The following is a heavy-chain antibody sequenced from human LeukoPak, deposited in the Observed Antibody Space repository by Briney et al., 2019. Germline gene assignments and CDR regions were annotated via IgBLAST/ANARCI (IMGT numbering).Heavy chain of an antibody. J-gene: IGHJ4*02. V-gene: IGHV3-48*01. D-gene: IGHD3-22*01. CDR3: ASVPTDYYDTTGPGY. CDR2: ISTSSSTM. Sequence: PGGSLRLSCAASGFTFSSFSMNWVRQAPGKGLEWVSYISTSSSTMYYADSVKGRFTISRDNAKNSLYLQMNSLRAEDTAVYYCASVPTDYYDTTGPGYWGQGTLVTVSS. CDR1: GFTFSSFS.